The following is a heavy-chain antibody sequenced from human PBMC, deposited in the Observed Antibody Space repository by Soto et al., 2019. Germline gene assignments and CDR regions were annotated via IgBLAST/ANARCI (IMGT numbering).Heavy chain of an antibody. D-gene: IGHD6-6*01. V-gene: IGHV3-53*01. CDR1: GFTVSSNY. J-gene: IGHJ4*02. CDR3: AREMYSSSSS. CDR2: IYSGGST. Sequence: EVQLVESGGGLIQPGGSLRLSCAASGFTVSSNYMSWVRQAPGKGLEWVSVIYSGGSTYYADSVKGRFTISRDNSKNTLDLQMDNRRAEDTAVDYCAREMYSSSSSWGQGTLVAVSS.